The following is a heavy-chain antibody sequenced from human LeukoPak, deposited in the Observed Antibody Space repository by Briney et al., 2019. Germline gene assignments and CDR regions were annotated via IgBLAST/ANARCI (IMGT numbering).Heavy chain of an antibody. V-gene: IGHV4-61*02. D-gene: IGHD3-10*01. CDR1: GDSIIIGRYY. Sequence: PSETLSLTCNVSGDSIIIGRYYWSWIRQPAGKGLEWIGRIYSTGSINYNPSLKSRVTISVDTSKNQFSLKLSSVTAADTAVYYCAGSFGWARTFWFDPWGQGTLVTVSS. CDR2: IYSTGSI. CDR3: AGSFGWARTFWFDP. J-gene: IGHJ5*02.